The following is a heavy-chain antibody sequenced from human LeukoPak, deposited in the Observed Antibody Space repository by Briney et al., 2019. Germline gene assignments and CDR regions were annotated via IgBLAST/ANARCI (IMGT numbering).Heavy chain of an antibody. D-gene: IGHD3-9*01. CDR2: ITGSGGST. V-gene: IGHV3-23*01. CDR3: ESTYYDILTGFLWAFDI. Sequence: GGSLRLSCAASRFTLSSYAMSWVRQASAKGLEWGSDITGSGGSTSYEDSVKGRFTISRYNSKNTLYLQMNSLRAEDTAVYYCESTYYDILTGFLWAFDIWGQGTMVTVSS. J-gene: IGHJ3*02. CDR1: RFTLSSYA.